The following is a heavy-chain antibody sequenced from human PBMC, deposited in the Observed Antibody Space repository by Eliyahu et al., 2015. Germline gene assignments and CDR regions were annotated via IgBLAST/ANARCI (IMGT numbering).Heavy chain of an antibody. Sequence: QVTLKESGPVLVTPTETLTLTCTVSGFSLSNXXMGXSWXRQPPGXALEWLAXIFSNDEKSYSTSLKSRLTISKDTSKSQVVLTMTNMDPVDTATYYCARIRGPYCSGGSCYSYFDYWGQGTLVTVSS. CDR3: ARIRGPYCSGGSCYSYFDY. V-gene: IGHV2-26*01. D-gene: IGHD2-15*01. J-gene: IGHJ4*02. CDR1: GFSLSNXXMG. CDR2: IFSNDEK.